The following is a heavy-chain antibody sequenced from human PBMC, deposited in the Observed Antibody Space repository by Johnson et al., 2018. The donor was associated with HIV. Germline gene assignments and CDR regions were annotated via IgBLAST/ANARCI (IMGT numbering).Heavy chain of an antibody. CDR2: ISYDGNNK. V-gene: IGHV3-30*03. Sequence: QVQLVESGGGVVQPGRSLRLACAASGFTFSSFGMHWVRQAPGKGLEWVAVISYDGNNKNYADSVKGRFTISSDNSQKTLYLQMNSLRPEDTAVYFGARYPFGVWGSYRYFDAFDIWGQGTMVTVSS. J-gene: IGHJ3*02. D-gene: IGHD3-16*02. CDR3: ARYPFGVWGSYRYFDAFDI. CDR1: GFTFSSFG.